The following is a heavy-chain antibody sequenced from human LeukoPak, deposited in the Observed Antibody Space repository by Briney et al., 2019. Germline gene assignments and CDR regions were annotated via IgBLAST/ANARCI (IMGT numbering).Heavy chain of an antibody. J-gene: IGHJ2*01. CDR3: ARLKLGYWYFDL. CDR2: IGLTDTTI. CDR1: GFTFSNYY. Sequence: GGSLRLSCAASGFTFSNYYMSWIRQVPGKGLEWVSYIGLTDTTIYYADSLKGRFAISRDNAKNSLYLHTHSLRAEDTAIYYCARLKLGYWYFDLWGRGTLLTVSS. D-gene: IGHD7-27*01. V-gene: IGHV3-11*01.